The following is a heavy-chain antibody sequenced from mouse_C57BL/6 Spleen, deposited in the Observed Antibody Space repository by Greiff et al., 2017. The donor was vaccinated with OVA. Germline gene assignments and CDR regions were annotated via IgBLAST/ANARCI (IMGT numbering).Heavy chain of an antibody. CDR1: GFTFTDYY. V-gene: IGHV7-3*01. D-gene: IGHD2-1*01. CDR3: ARYFYIWYFDV. CDR2: IRHKANGYTT. J-gene: IGHJ1*03. Sequence: EVQRVESGGGLVQPGGSLSLSCAASGFTFTDYYMSWVRQPPGKVLEWLGFIRHKANGYTTEYSASVKGPFTISRDNSQSNLNLQMSALRDEDSATYYAARYFYIWYFDVWGTGTTVTVSS.